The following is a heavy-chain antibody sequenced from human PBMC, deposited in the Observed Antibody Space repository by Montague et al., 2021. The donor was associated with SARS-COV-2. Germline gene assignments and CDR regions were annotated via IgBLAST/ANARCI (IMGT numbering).Heavy chain of an antibody. CDR3: ARHGKTRIAMIVVVIGYFDY. Sequence: SETLSLTCTVSGGSISSSSYYWGWIRQPPGKGLEWIGSIYYSGSTYYNPSLKSRVTISVDTSKNQFSLKLSSVTAADTAVYYWARHGKTRIAMIVVVIGYFDYWGQGTLVTVSS. J-gene: IGHJ4*02. D-gene: IGHD3-22*01. CDR1: GGSISSSSYY. V-gene: IGHV4-39*01. CDR2: IYYSGST.